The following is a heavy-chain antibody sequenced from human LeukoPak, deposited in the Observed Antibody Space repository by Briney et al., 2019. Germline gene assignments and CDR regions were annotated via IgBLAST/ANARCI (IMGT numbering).Heavy chain of an antibody. D-gene: IGHD1-14*01. CDR1: GGSFSGYY. Sequence: SETLSLTCAVYGGSFSGYYWSWIRQPPGKGLEWIGEINHSGSTNYNPSLKSRVTISVDTSKNQFTLKLSSVTAADTAVYYCARALRTTYYYCYMDVWGKGTTVTVSS. CDR3: ARALRTTYYYCYMDV. CDR2: INHSGST. J-gene: IGHJ6*03. V-gene: IGHV4-34*01.